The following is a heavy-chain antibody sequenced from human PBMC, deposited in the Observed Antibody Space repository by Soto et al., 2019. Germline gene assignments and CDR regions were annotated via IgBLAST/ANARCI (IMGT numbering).Heavy chain of an antibody. D-gene: IGHD3-10*01. CDR1: GGSISSGGYY. J-gene: IGHJ5*02. CDR2: IYYSGST. Sequence: QVQLQESGPGLVKPSQTLSLTCTVSGGSISSGGYYWSWIRQHPGKGLEWIGYIYYSGSTYYNPSLKSRVTISVDTSKNQFALKLSSVTAADTAVYYCASFLTLYGSGAVSRTRWFDPWGQGTLVTVSS. CDR3: ASFLTLYGSGAVSRTRWFDP. V-gene: IGHV4-31*03.